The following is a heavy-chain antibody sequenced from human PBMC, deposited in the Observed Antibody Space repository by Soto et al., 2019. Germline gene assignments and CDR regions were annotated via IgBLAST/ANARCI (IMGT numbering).Heavy chain of an antibody. Sequence: GVSLRLSCAASGFTFSSYGMHWVRQAPGKGLEWVAVISYDGSNKYYADSVKGRFTISRDNSKNTLYLQMNSLRAEDTAVYYCAKDPGYSSSWYWFDPWGQGTLVTVSS. J-gene: IGHJ5*02. V-gene: IGHV3-30*18. CDR3: AKDPGYSSSWYWFDP. CDR2: ISYDGSNK. D-gene: IGHD6-13*01. CDR1: GFTFSSYG.